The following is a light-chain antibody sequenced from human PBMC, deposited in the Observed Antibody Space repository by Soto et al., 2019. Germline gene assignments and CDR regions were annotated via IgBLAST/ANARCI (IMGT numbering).Light chain of an antibody. J-gene: IGLJ3*02. CDR2: DSN. V-gene: IGLV1-36*01. Sequence: QSVLTQPPSVSEAPRQRVTISCSGSSSNIGSNAVHWYQQLPGTAPRLLIFDSNQRPSGVPVRFSGSKSGTSASLAITGLQSEDEADYFCSAWEDSLNGPVFGGGTKVTVL. CDR3: SAWEDSLNGPV. CDR1: SSNIGSNA.